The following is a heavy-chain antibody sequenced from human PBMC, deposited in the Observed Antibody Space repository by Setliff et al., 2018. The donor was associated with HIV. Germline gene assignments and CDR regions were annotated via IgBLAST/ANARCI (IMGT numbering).Heavy chain of an antibody. CDR3: ARGKDPGLYFDN. D-gene: IGHD2-15*01. J-gene: IGHJ4*02. Sequence: KPSETLSLTCAVSGDSITRGGYYWSWIRQFAGKGLEWIADIYYSGRTNYNPSLKSLLTVSIDTSKNHLSLKLTSMTAADTAMYFCARGKDPGLYFDNWRQVMLVTVSS. CDR2: IYYSGRT. V-gene: IGHV4-31*01. CDR1: GDSITRGGYY.